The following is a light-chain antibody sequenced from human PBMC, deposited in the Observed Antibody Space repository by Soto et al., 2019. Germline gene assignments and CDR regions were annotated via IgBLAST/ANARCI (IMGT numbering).Light chain of an antibody. Sequence: DIQITQSPSSVSASVVDRVTVTCRASQNVSTWLTWYQQTPGKAPNLLIYGASTLQRGVPSRFSGSGSGTEFTLTISSLQPEDFAIYFCQQGSRFPFTFGPGTKVDIK. V-gene: IGKV1-12*01. CDR3: QQGSRFPFT. CDR1: QNVSTW. J-gene: IGKJ3*01. CDR2: GAS.